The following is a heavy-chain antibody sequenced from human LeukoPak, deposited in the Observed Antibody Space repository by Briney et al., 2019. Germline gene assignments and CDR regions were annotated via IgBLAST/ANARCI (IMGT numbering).Heavy chain of an antibody. CDR2: ISTSGSSA. V-gene: IGHV3-48*01. J-gene: IGHJ6*04. CDR1: GFTFSGYS. Sequence: PGGSLRLSCAGSGFTFSGYSMHWVRQAPGKGLEWVAYISTSGSSAYYTDSVQGRFTISRDNAKNSLYLQMNSLKTEDTAMYYCATWYYYGSGRKYYYYFFMDVWGKGTTVTVSS. D-gene: IGHD3-10*01. CDR3: ATWYYYGSGRKYYYYFFMDV.